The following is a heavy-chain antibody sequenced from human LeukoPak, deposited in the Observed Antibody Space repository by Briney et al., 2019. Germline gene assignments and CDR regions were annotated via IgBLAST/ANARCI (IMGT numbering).Heavy chain of an antibody. D-gene: IGHD3-16*02. Sequence: GRSLRLSCAASGFTFSSYGMHWVRQAPGKGLEWVAVISYDGSNKYYADSVKGRFTISRDNSKNTLYLQMNGLRAEDTAVYYCAKIMITFGGVIPGYGMDVWGKGTTVTVSS. CDR1: GFTFSSYG. CDR3: AKIMITFGGVIPGYGMDV. CDR2: ISYDGSNK. V-gene: IGHV3-30*18. J-gene: IGHJ6*04.